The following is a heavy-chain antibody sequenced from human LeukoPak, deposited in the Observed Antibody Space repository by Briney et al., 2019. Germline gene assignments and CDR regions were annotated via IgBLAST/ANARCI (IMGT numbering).Heavy chain of an antibody. D-gene: IGHD5-12*01. V-gene: IGHV3-7*01. J-gene: IGHJ4*02. Sequence: GGSLRLSCAASAFSLSDYWMNSVRQAPGKGLEWVASIKQDGSEKYYVDSVKGRFTISRDNAKNSLYLQMSTLRAEDTAVYYCLRDRGYSTYDCWGQGTLVTASS. CDR2: IKQDGSEK. CDR3: LRDRGYSTYDC. CDR1: AFSLSDYW.